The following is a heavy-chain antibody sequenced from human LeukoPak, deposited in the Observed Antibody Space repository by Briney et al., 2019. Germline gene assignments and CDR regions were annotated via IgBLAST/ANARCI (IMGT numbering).Heavy chain of an antibody. CDR2: TRGSGSGM. Sequence: GGSLRLSCAAYGFAFSDYSMNWVRQAPGKGLEWIANTRGSGSGMGSGSYYAGAVQGRFTISRDNAKNSLYLQMNSLRAEDTAFYYCARDDNWGFDYWGQGAPVTVSS. J-gene: IGHJ4*02. D-gene: IGHD7-27*01. CDR1: GFAFSDYS. CDR3: ARDDNWGFDY. V-gene: IGHV3-21*05.